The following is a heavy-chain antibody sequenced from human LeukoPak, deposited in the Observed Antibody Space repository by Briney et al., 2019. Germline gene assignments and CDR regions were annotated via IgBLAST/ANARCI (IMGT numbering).Heavy chain of an antibody. J-gene: IGHJ5*02. D-gene: IGHD3-3*01. CDR3: ARTLYDFWSGYYNNWFDP. Sequence: GASVKVSCKVSGYTLTELSMHWVRQAPGKGLEWMGGFDPEDGETIYAQKLQGRVTMTTDTSTSTAYMELRSLRSDDTAVYYCARTLYDFWSGYYNNWFDPWGQGTLVTVSS. CDR2: FDPEDGET. V-gene: IGHV1-24*01. CDR1: GYTLTELS.